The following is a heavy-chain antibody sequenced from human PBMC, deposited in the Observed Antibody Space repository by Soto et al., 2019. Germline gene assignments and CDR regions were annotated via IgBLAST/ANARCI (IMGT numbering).Heavy chain of an antibody. V-gene: IGHV4-59*12. CDR1: CVSMVGDY. J-gene: IGHJ5*02. Sequence: SETLSLTCTVSCVSMVGDYWTWIRQSPERGLEWVGYVYYSGSVNYNPSLNTRLTMSVDRSKSQFSLRLDSVTAADTAIYYCARGVGGSGLNWFDPWGQGTRVTVSS. CDR2: VYYSGSV. CDR3: ARGVGGSGLNWFDP. D-gene: IGHD6-19*01.